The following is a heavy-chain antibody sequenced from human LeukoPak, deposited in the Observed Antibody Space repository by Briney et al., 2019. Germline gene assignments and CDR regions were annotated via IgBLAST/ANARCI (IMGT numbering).Heavy chain of an antibody. CDR3: ARRRAVAGTYYFDS. D-gene: IGHD6-19*01. Sequence: GESLKISCKGSGYSFTSYWIGWVHQMPGKGLEWIGIIYPGDSNTRYSPSFQGHVTISADKSISTAYLQWSSLQASDTAMYYCARRRAVAGTYYFDSWGQGTLVTVSS. V-gene: IGHV5-51*07. CDR2: IYPGDSNT. CDR1: GYSFTSYW. J-gene: IGHJ4*02.